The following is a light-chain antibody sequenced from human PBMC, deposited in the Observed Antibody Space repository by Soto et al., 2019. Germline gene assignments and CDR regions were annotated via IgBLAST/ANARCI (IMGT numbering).Light chain of an antibody. CDR3: RQGYSTLT. CDR2: AAS. Sequence: DIQMTQSPSSLSASVGDRVTITCRASQSISSYLNWYQQKPGKAPQLLIYAASSLQSGVPSRFSGSGSGTEFTLTISSLQPEDVATYYCRQGYSTLTFDHGTRLEI. V-gene: IGKV1-39*01. CDR1: QSISSY. J-gene: IGKJ5*01.